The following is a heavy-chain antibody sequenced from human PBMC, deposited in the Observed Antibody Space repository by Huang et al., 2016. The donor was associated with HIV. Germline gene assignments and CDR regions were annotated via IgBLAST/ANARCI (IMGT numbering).Heavy chain of an antibody. V-gene: IGHV4-39*01. J-gene: IGHJ4*02. Sequence: QLQLQESGPGQVKPSETLSLTCTVSGDFISSTNYYWGGIRQSPGKGLEWVGSVYQSGSTNNNPSLKSRVTLSVDTSRNQFSLRLNSVTAADTAVYYCASQHIGAAATWFWGRGTQVAVSS. D-gene: IGHD6-13*01. CDR2: VYQSGST. CDR3: ASQHIGAAATWF. CDR1: GDFISSTNYY.